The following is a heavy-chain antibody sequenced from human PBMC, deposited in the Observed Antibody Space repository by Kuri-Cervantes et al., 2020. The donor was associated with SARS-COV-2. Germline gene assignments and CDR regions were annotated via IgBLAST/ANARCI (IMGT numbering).Heavy chain of an antibody. CDR2: ISVSGGST. CDR1: GFTFSSYS. V-gene: IGHV3-23*01. CDR3: ANPTGHYYYGMDV. J-gene: IGHJ6*02. Sequence: GGSLRLSCAASGFTFSSYSMNWVRQAPGKGLEWVSSISVSGGSTYYADSVKGRFTISRDNSKNTLYLQMNSLRAEDTAVYYCANPTGHYYYGMDVWGQGTTVTVSS.